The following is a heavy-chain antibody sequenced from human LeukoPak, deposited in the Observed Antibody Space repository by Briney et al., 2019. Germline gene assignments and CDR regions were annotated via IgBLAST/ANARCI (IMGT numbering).Heavy chain of an antibody. CDR3: ARGEGEIYYFDY. Sequence: PSGTLSLTCAVSGGSISSSNWWSWVRQPPGKGLEWIGEIYHSGSANYNPSLKSRVTISVDTSKNQFSLKLSSVTAADTAVYYCARGEGEIYYFDYWGQGTLVTVSS. J-gene: IGHJ4*02. D-gene: IGHD3-10*01. CDR2: IYHSGSA. CDR1: GGSISSSNW. V-gene: IGHV4-4*02.